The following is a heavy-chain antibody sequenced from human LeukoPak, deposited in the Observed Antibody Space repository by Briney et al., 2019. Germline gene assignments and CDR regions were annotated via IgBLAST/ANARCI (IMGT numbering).Heavy chain of an antibody. J-gene: IGHJ4*02. V-gene: IGHV5-51*01. CDR2: IYPGDPDM. Sequence: GESLTFSAKGSGYSFTDYWIGWVRQMPGKGLEWMGIIYPGDPDMRYSPAFQGQVTISADKSISTAYLQWSSLKTSDTAMYYCARQTTDVGYFDHCGQGILVTVSS. D-gene: IGHD1-7*01. CDR3: ARQTTDVGYFDH. CDR1: GYSFTDYW.